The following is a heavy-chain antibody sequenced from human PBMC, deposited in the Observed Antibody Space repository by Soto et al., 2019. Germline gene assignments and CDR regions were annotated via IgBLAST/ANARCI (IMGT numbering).Heavy chain of an antibody. V-gene: IGHV3-21*01. CDR3: ARDFWTGEIYFDY. Sequence: GGSLRLSCAASGFTFSSYSMNWVRQAPGKGLEWVSSISSSSSYIYYADSVKGRVTISRDNAKNPLYLQMNSLRAEDTAVYYCARDFWTGEIYFDYWGQGTLVTVSS. J-gene: IGHJ4*02. CDR1: GFTFSSYS. CDR2: ISSSSSYI. D-gene: IGHD3-3*01.